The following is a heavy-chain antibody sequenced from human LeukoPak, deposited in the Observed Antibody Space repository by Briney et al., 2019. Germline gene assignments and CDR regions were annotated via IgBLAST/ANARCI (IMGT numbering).Heavy chain of an antibody. CDR3: ARDDNYGIFVNVDY. V-gene: IGHV1-18*01. Sequence: ASVKVSCKTSGYSFILYGISWVRQAPGQGPEWMGWISTSTGDTKYAQKFQGRVTLTTDTSTSTAYMELSSLRSDDTAVYYCARDDNYGIFVNVDYWGQGTLVTVSS. J-gene: IGHJ4*02. CDR2: ISTSTGDT. CDR1: GYSFILYG. D-gene: IGHD4-11*01.